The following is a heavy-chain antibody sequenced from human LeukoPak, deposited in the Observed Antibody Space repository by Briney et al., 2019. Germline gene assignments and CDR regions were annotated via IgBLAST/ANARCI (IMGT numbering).Heavy chain of an antibody. CDR2: ISAYNGNT. CDR3: ARSDYSSSWYSNFDY. J-gene: IGHJ4*02. Sequence: ASVKVSCKASGYTFTSYGISWVRQAPGQGLEWMGWISAYNGNTNYAQKLQGRVTMTTDTSTSTAYMELRSLRSDDTAVHYCARSDYSSSWYSNFDYWGQGTLVTVSS. CDR1: GYTFTSYG. V-gene: IGHV1-18*01. D-gene: IGHD6-13*01.